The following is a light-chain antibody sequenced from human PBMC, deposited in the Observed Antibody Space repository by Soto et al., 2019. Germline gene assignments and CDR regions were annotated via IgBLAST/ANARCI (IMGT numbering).Light chain of an antibody. J-gene: IGLJ1*01. CDR3: SSFTNTSTRYA. Sequence: QSVLTQPASVSGSPGQSITISRTGTSSDVGGYNYVSWFQHHPGKAPKLIIYEVSYRPSGVSNRFSGSKSGDTASLTISGLQAEDEADYYCSSFTNTSTRYAFGTGTKVTVL. CDR1: SSDVGGYNY. CDR2: EVS. V-gene: IGLV2-14*01.